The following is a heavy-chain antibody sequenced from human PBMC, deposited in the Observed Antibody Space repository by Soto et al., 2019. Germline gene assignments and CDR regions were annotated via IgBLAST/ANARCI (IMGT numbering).Heavy chain of an antibody. Sequence: EVQLVESGGGLVKPGGSLRLSCAASGFTFSSYSMNWVRQAPGKGLEWVSSISSSSSYIYYADSVKGRFTISRDNAKNSLYLQMNSLRAEDTAVYYCARDGGLVVVAARGSYGMDVWGQGTTVTVSS. V-gene: IGHV3-21*01. CDR1: GFTFSSYS. CDR2: ISSSSSYI. D-gene: IGHD2-15*01. CDR3: ARDGGLVVVAARGSYGMDV. J-gene: IGHJ6*02.